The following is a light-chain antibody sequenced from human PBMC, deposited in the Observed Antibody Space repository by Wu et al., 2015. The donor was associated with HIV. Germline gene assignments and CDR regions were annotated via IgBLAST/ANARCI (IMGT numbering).Light chain of an antibody. CDR1: QNINNN. CDR3: QQYGRT. J-gene: IGKJ1*01. V-gene: IGKV3-15*01. Sequence: EELMTQSPATLSVSPGERVTLSCRASQNINNNLAWYQQIPGQAPRLLIYDASTRATGVPARFSGSGSGTDFTLTISRLEPEDFAVYYCQQYGRTFGQGTKVEIK. CDR2: DAS.